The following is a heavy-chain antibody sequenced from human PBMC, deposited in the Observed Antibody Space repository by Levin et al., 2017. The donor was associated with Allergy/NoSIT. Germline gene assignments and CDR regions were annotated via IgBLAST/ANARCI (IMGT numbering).Heavy chain of an antibody. J-gene: IGHJ4*02. CDR1: GFIFNKYG. CDR3: AKEGLRWGGIPGYFVDS. Sequence: GESLKISCAASGFIFNKYGFHWVRQAPGKGLEWVAVISYDGVSQDYADSVMGRFTVSRDDSKSTVSLQMSSLRTEDTAVYFCAKEGLRWGGIPGYFVDSWGQGALVTVSS. V-gene: IGHV3-30*18. D-gene: IGHD3-16*01. CDR2: ISYDGVSQ.